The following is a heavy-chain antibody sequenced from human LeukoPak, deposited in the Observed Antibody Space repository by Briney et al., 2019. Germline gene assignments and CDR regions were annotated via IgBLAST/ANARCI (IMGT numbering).Heavy chain of an antibody. J-gene: IGHJ5*02. V-gene: IGHV1-18*01. Sequence: ASVKVSCKASGYTFSSYAISWVRQAPGQGLEWMGWISVYSGNTQYAQKFQGRVTMTTDTSTSTAYVELRSLRVDDTAVYYCARELRGVAGWFDPWGQGTLVTVSS. CDR2: ISVYSGNT. CDR1: GYTFSSYA. D-gene: IGHD2-15*01. CDR3: ARELRGVAGWFDP.